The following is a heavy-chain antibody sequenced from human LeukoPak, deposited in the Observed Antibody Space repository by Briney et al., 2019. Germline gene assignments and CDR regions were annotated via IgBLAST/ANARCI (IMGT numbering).Heavy chain of an antibody. D-gene: IGHD2-2*01. CDR1: GFTFDDYA. Sequence: PGGSLRLSCAASGFTFDDYAMHWVRQAPGKGLVWVSGISWNRGSIGYADSVKGRFTISRDNAKMSLYLQMNSLRAEDTALYYCAKGYCSSISCHADYWGQGTLVTASS. V-gene: IGHV3-9*01. CDR3: AKGYCSSISCHADY. CDR2: ISWNRGSI. J-gene: IGHJ4*02.